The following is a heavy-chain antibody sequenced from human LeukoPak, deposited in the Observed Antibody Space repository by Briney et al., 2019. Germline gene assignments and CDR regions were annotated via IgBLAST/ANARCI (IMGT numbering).Heavy chain of an antibody. Sequence: AGSLRLSCAASGFTFSSYAMHWVSQAPGKGLEWVAVISYDGSNKYYADSVKGRFTISRDNSKNTLYLQMNSLRAEDTAVYYCARGGSLVSGYYLLHYYYYGMDVWGQGTTVTVSS. J-gene: IGHJ6*02. CDR2: ISYDGSNK. V-gene: IGHV3-30-3*01. CDR3: ARGGSLVSGYYLLHYYYYGMDV. CDR1: GFTFSSYA. D-gene: IGHD3-22*01.